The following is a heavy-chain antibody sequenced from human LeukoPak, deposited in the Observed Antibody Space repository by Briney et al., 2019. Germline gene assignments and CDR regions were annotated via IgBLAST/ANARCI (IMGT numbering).Heavy chain of an antibody. V-gene: IGHV4-4*07. D-gene: IGHD6-25*01. CDR1: GGSISTFY. J-gene: IGHJ4*02. CDR3: ARGLPSGY. Sequence: SETLSLTCTVSGGSISTFYWSWIRQPAGKGLEWIGRFSTSGSTDYNPSLKSPVTMSVDTSKNQFSLKLSSVTAADTAVYYCARGLPSGYWAQGTLVTVSS. CDR2: FSTSGST.